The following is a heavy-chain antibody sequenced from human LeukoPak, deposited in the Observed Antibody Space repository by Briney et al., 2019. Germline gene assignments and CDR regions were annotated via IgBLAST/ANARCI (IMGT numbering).Heavy chain of an antibody. CDR3: TRDRRAQSSGWYVPDLDC. CDR1: GFTFGDYA. D-gene: IGHD6-19*01. Sequence: GGSLRLSCTTSGFTFGDYAMSWFRQAPGKGLEWVAFIRNRVYGGSTEYAASVKGRFTISRDDSKSIAYLQMNSLKIEDTAIYYCTRDRRAQSSGWYVPDLDCWGQGTLVTVSS. V-gene: IGHV3-49*03. CDR2: IRNRVYGGST. J-gene: IGHJ4*02.